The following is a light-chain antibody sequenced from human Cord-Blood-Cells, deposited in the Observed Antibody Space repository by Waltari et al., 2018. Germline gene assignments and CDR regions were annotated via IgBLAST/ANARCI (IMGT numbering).Light chain of an antibody. V-gene: IGLV3-1*01. CDR3: QAWDSSTVV. J-gene: IGLJ2*01. CDR1: KLGDKY. Sequence: SYELHQPPSVSVSPGQTASITCSGAKLGDKYACWYQQKPGQSPVLVIYQDSKRPSGIPERFSGSNSGNTATLTISGTQAMDEADYYCQAWDSSTVVFGGGTKLTVL. CDR2: QDS.